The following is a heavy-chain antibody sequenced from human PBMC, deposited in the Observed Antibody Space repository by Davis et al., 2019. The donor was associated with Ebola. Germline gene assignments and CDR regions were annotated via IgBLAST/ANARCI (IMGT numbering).Heavy chain of an antibody. CDR3: ARGRVLRYSTWYYYYGMDV. CDR1: GFTFSSYS. D-gene: IGHD3-9*01. J-gene: IGHJ6*02. V-gene: IGHV3-48*02. CDR2: ISSSSSTI. Sequence: GESLKISCAASGFTFSSYSMNWVRQAPGKGLEWVSYISSSSSTIYYADSVKGRFTISRDNAKNSLYLQMNSLRDEDTAVYYCARGRVLRYSTWYYYYGMDVWGQGTTVTVSS.